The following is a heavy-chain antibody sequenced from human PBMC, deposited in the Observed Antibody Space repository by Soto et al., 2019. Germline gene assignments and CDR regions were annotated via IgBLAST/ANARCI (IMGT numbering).Heavy chain of an antibody. CDR1: GGTFSSYA. CDR3: ARGRIAAAGTTLNWFDP. Sequence: SVKVSCKASGGTFSSYAISWVRQAPGQGLEWVGGIIPIFGTANYAQKFQGRVTITADESTSTAYMELSSLRSEDTAVYYCARGRIAAAGTTLNWFDPWGQGTLVTVSS. J-gene: IGHJ5*02. V-gene: IGHV1-69*13. D-gene: IGHD6-13*01. CDR2: IIPIFGTA.